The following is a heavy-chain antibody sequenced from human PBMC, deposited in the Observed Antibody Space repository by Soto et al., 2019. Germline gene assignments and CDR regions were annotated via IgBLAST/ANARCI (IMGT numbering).Heavy chain of an antibody. V-gene: IGHV3-23*01. CDR2: ISGSGGST. CDR1: GFTFSSYA. D-gene: IGHD3-22*01. Sequence: GGSLRLSCAASGFTFSSYAMSWVRQAPGKGLEWVSAISGSGGSTYYADSVKGRFTISRDNSKNTLYLQMNSLRAEDTAVYYCAKDTKNYYDSSGYYRTIDYWGQGTLVTVSS. CDR3: AKDTKNYYDSSGYYRTIDY. J-gene: IGHJ4*02.